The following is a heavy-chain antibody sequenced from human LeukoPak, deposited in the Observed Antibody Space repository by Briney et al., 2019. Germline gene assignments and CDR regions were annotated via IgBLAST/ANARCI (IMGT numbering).Heavy chain of an antibody. J-gene: IGHJ4*02. D-gene: IGHD2-21*02. Sequence: PGGSLRLSCTASGFTFGDYAMSWFRQAPGKGLEWVGFIRSKAYGGTTEYAASVKGRFTISRDDSKSIAHLQMNSLKTEDTAVYYCTSCGGDCYLDYWGQGTLVTVSS. V-gene: IGHV3-49*03. CDR3: TSCGGDCYLDY. CDR2: IRSKAYGGTT. CDR1: GFTFGDYA.